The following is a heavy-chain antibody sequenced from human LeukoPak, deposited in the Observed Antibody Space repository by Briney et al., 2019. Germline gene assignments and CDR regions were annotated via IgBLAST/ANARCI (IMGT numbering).Heavy chain of an antibody. V-gene: IGHV4-31*11. CDR1: GGSIRSGTHY. CDR3: ASTHCASPSCYSYYYSGLDV. Sequence: SQTLSLTCAVSGGSIRSGTHYWNWIRQHPGQGLEGIGHIYNTGSAYYNPSLMSRVSISIDTSENQFSLKLSSVTAADTAVYYCASTHCASPSCYSYYYSGLDVWGQRTTVIVSS. D-gene: IGHD2-2*01. J-gene: IGHJ6*02. CDR2: IYNTGSA.